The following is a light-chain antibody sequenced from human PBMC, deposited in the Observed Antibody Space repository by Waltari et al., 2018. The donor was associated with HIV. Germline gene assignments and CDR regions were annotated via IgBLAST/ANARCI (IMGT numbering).Light chain of an antibody. J-gene: IGLJ2*01. CDR2: DVT. CDR3: CSYAGNYTLI. V-gene: IGLV2-11*01. Sequence: QSALTQPRSVSGSPGQSVTISCTGTSSDVGGFNSVSWYQQHPGKAPQLMIYDVTKRPSGVPDRFSGSKSGNTASLTISGLQADDEADYYCCSYAGNYTLIFGGGTKLTVL. CDR1: SSDVGGFNS.